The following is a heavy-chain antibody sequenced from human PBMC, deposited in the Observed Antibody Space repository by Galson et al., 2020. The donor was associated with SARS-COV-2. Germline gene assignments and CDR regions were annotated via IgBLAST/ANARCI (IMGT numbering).Heavy chain of an antibody. J-gene: IGHJ3*01. CDR2: IYYSGNT. Sequence: SETLSLTCTVSGGSISPYYWSWIRQPPGKGLEWIGYIYYSGNTNYNPYPKSRLTIPIDRPKTQFSLKLSPVTAADTAVYYCARFWGGFDFWGQGTMGSVSS. CDR1: GGSISPYY. D-gene: IGHD7-27*01. V-gene: IGHV4-59*08. CDR3: ARFWGGFDF.